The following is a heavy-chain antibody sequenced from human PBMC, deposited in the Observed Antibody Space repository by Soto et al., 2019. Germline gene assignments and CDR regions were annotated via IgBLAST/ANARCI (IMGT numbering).Heavy chain of an antibody. Sequence: ASVKVSCKASGYTFTSYGISWVRQAPGQGLEWMGWISAYNGNTNYAQKLQGRVTMTTDTSTSTAYTELRSLRSDDTAVYYCARGYDFWSGYYSSDWFDPWGQGTLVTVSS. V-gene: IGHV1-18*01. D-gene: IGHD3-3*01. CDR3: ARGYDFWSGYYSSDWFDP. J-gene: IGHJ5*02. CDR1: GYTFTSYG. CDR2: ISAYNGNT.